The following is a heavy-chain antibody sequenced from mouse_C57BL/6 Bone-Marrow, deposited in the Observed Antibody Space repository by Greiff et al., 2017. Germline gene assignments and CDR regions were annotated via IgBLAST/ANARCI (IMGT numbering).Heavy chain of an antibody. J-gene: IGHJ4*01. CDR3: ARKGGYYDYDGDAMDY. Sequence: QVQLQQPGAELVMPGASVKLSCKASGYTFTSYWMHWVKQRPGQGLEWIGEIDPSDSYTNSNQKFKGKSTLTVDKSSSTAYMQLSSLTSEDSAVYYCARKGGYYDYDGDAMDYWGQGTSVTVSS. CDR2: IDPSDSYT. D-gene: IGHD2-4*01. V-gene: IGHV1-69*01. CDR1: GYTFTSYW.